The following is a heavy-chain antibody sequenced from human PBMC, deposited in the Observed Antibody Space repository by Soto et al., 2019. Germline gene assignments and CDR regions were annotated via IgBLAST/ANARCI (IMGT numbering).Heavy chain of an antibody. Sequence: VRSLRHSYAAAEVTCKNFAMHRVRQAPGKGLEWVAMIWYDAINKYYADSVKGRFTISRDHSMSTLSLQMDSLRAEDTAVYYCARDWNAGIFDYWGQGTLVTVSS. D-gene: IGHD1-1*01. CDR2: IWYDAINK. J-gene: IGHJ4*02. CDR3: ARDWNAGIFDY. V-gene: IGHV3-33*01. CDR1: EVTCKNFA.